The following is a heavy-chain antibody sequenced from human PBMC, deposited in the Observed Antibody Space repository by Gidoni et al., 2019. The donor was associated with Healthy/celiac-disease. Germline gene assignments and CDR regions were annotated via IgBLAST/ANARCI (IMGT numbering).Heavy chain of an antibody. D-gene: IGHD1-26*01. J-gene: IGHJ4*02. CDR3: AKDRGDHYYPLYYFDY. CDR1: GFTFSSYA. CDR2: ISGSGGST. V-gene: IGHV3-23*04. Sequence: EVQLVESGGGLVQPGGSLRLSCAASGFTFSSYAMSWVRQAPGKGLEWVSAISGSGGSTYYADSVKGRFTISRDNSKNTLYLQMNSLRAEDTAVYYCAKDRGDHYYPLYYFDYWGQGTLVTVSS.